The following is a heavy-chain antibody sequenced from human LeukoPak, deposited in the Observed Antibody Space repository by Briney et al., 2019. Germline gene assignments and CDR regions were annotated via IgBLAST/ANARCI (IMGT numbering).Heavy chain of an antibody. V-gene: IGHV2-5*02. D-gene: IGHD6-19*01. CDR2: IYWDDDN. Sequence: SGPTLVKPTQTLTLTCAFSGFSLSTSGVGVGWNRHLPGKALEWLALIYWDDDNRYSPSLKSRLSITMDTDKAQVALTLTNMDLIDTDTYWCERSVYSSGWRCAFDIWGQGTMVTVSS. CDR1: GFSLSTSGVG. J-gene: IGHJ3*02. CDR3: ERSVYSSGWRCAFDI.